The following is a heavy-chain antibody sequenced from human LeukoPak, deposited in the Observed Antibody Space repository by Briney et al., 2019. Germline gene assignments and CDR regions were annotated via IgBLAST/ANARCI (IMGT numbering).Heavy chain of an antibody. D-gene: IGHD1-26*01. CDR3: ARASGVKWSDHYFDY. V-gene: IGHV3-72*01. CDR1: GFSFSDHY. CDR2: IRKKAYSYTT. J-gene: IGHJ4*02. Sequence: GGSLRLSCAASGFSFSDHYMDWVRQAPGKGLEWVGRIRKKAYSYTTEYAASVKGRFTISRDDSKNSLYLQMDSLKTEDTAVYYCARASGVKWSDHYFDYWGQGTLVTVSS.